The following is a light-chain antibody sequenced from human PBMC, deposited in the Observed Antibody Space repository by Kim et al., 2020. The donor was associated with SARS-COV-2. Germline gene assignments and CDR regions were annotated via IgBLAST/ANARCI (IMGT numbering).Light chain of an antibody. V-gene: IGKV6-21*02. J-gene: IGKJ4*01. CDR1: QSIGNR. CDR2: YAS. CDR3: QQSGAFLT. Sequence: DIVLTQSPESQSVTPKGQVTITCRASQSIGNRLHWYQQKPDQSPKLLIRYASQSITGVPPRFSGSGSGTEFTLTINSLEAEDAATYYCQQSGAFLTFGGGTKVDIK.